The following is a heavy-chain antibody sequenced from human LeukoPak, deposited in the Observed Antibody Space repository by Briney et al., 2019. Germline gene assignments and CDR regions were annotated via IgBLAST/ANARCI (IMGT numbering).Heavy chain of an antibody. CDR1: GGTFSSYA. Sequence: GASVKVSCKASGGTFSSYAISWVRQAPGQGLEWMGGIIPIFGTANYAQKFQGRVTITADKSTSTAYMELSSLRSEDTAVYYCARDPGYPGYDYGGKVFDYWGQGTLVTVSS. CDR3: ARDPGYPGYDYGGKVFDY. CDR2: IIPIFGTA. D-gene: IGHD4-23*01. J-gene: IGHJ4*02. V-gene: IGHV1-69*06.